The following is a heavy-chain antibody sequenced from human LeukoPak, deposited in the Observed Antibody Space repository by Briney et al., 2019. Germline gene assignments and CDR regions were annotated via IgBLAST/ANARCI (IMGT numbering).Heavy chain of an antibody. J-gene: IGHJ5*02. D-gene: IGHD2-15*01. CDR2: MNHSGYT. CDR1: GGSFSGYY. V-gene: IGHV4-34*01. Sequence: SETLSLTCAVYGGSFSGYYWSWIRQPPGKGLEWIGEMNHSGYTNYIPSLKSRVTISVDTSKNQFSLKLSSVTAADTAVYYCARIPGPYCSGGSCLAPWGQGTLVTVSS. CDR3: ARIPGPYCSGGSCLAP.